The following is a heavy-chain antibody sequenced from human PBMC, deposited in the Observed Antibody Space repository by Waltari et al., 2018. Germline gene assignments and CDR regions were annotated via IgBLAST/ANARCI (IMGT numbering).Heavy chain of an antibody. CDR3: ARRRLGVDSSGPIDY. V-gene: IGHV5-51*03. J-gene: IGHJ4*02. CDR2: IYPGDSDT. D-gene: IGHD3-22*01. CDR1: GYSFTSYW. Sequence: EVPLVQSGAEVKKPGESLKISCTGSGYSFTSYWIGWVGQMPGKGLEWMGIIYPGDSDTRYSPSFQGQVTISADKSISTAYLQWSSLKASDTAMYYCARRRLGVDSSGPIDYWGQGTLVTVSS.